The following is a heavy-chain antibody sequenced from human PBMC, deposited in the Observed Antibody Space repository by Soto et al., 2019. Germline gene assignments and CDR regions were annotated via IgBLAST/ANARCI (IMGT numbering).Heavy chain of an antibody. Sequence: QVQLQQWGAGLLKPSETLSLTCAVYGGSFSGYYWSWIRQPPGKGLEWIGEINHSGSTNYNPSLKRRVTISVDTSKNQFFLKLSSVTAADTAVYYCALLPGAFDYWGQGTLVTVSS. D-gene: IGHD3-10*01. J-gene: IGHJ4*02. V-gene: IGHV4-34*01. CDR2: INHSGST. CDR1: GGSFSGYY. CDR3: ALLPGAFDY.